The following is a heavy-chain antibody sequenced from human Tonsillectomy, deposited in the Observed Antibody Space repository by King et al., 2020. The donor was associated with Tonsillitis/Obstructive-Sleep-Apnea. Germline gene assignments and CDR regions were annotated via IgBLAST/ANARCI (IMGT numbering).Heavy chain of an antibody. CDR3: TTEIGYCSSTSCYDY. CDR1: GFTFSNAW. Sequence: QLVQSGGGLVKPGGSLRLSCAASGFTFSNAWMNWVRQAPGKGLEWVGRIKGKTDGGTTDYAAPVKGRFTISRDDSKNTLYLQMNSLKTEDTAVYYCTTEIGYCSSTSCYDYWGQGTLVTVSS. J-gene: IGHJ4*02. D-gene: IGHD2-2*01. CDR2: IKGKTDGGTT. V-gene: IGHV3-15*07.